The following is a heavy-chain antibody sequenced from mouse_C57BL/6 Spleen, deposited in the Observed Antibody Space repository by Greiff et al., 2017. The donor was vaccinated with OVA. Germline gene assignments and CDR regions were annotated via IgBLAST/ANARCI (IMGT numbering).Heavy chain of an antibody. J-gene: IGHJ4*01. CDR3: SITHYGSSYARDY. CDR1: GYTFTSYW. D-gene: IGHD1-1*01. V-gene: IGHV1-7*01. CDR2: INPSSGYT. Sequence: QVQLKESGAELAKPGASVKLSCKASGYTFTSYWMHWVKQRPGQGLEWIGYINPSSGYTKYNQKFKDKATLTADKSSSTAYMQLSSLTYEDSAVYYCSITHYGSSYARDYWGQGTSVTVSS.